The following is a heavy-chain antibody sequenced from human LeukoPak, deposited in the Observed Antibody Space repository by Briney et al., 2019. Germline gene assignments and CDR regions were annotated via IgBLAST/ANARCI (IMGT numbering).Heavy chain of an antibody. J-gene: IGHJ1*01. Sequence: ASVKVSCKASGYTSTGYYMHWVRQAPGQGLEWMGWINPNSGGTNYAQKFQGRVTMTRDTSISTAYMGLSRLTSDDAAVYYCAREGGTVNFQHWGQGTLVTVSS. V-gene: IGHV1-2*02. CDR2: INPNSGGT. CDR1: GYTSTGYY. D-gene: IGHD3-16*01. CDR3: AREGGTVNFQH.